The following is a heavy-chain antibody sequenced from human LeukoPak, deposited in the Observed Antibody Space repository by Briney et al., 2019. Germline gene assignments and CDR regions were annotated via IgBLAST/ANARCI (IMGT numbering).Heavy chain of an antibody. J-gene: IGHJ4*02. CDR3: ARDGQQLPFDY. D-gene: IGHD6-13*01. CDR2: IHSSSGTV. Sequence: GGSLRLSCAASGFTFSSHNMQWVRQAPGKGLEWVSYIHSSSGTVYYADSVKGRFTISRDNSKNTLYLQMNSLRAEDTAVYYCARDGQQLPFDYWGQGTLVTVSS. V-gene: IGHV3-48*01. CDR1: GFTFSSHN.